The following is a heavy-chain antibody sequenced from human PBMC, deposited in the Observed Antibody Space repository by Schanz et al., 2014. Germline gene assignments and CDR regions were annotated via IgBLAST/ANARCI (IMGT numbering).Heavy chain of an antibody. J-gene: IGHJ4*02. V-gene: IGHV3-11*01. CDR3: AKVAPAATYLDS. CDR1: GFTFSDYY. Sequence: VPLLDSGGGLVKPGGSLRLSCAASGFTFSDYYMTWIRQAPGKGLEWVSDISDSGDSTHYADSVKGRFTISRDNAKNSLFLQMNSLSAEDTAVYYCAKVAPAATYLDSWGLGTLVTVSS. D-gene: IGHD2-2*01. CDR2: ISDSGDST.